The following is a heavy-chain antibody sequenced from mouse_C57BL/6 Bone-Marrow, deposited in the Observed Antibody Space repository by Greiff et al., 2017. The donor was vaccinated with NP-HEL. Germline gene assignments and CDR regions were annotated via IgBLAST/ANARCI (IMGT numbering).Heavy chain of an antibody. CDR3: ARYYGSSYGWYFDV. Sequence: QVQLQQSGAELVRPGASVKLSCKASGYTFTDYYINWVKQRPGQGLEWIARIYPGSGNTYSNEKFKGKATLTAEQASSTAYMQLSSLTSEDSAVYFCARYYGSSYGWYFDVWGTGTTVTVSS. V-gene: IGHV1-76*01. CDR1: GYTFTDYY. J-gene: IGHJ1*03. CDR2: IYPGSGNT. D-gene: IGHD1-1*01.